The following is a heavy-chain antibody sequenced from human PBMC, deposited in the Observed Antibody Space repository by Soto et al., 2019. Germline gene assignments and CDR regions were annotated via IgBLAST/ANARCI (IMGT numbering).Heavy chain of an antibody. CDR1: VYTFISYW. CDR2: IYPGDSDT. Sequence: GESLKISCKASVYTFISYWIAWVRQKPGKGLEWMGMIYPGDSDTRYSPSFQGQVTISADKSINTAYLQWSSLEASDTAVYYCARIIAASGTGFDYWGQGTLVTVSS. J-gene: IGHJ4*02. V-gene: IGHV5-51*01. D-gene: IGHD3-16*02. CDR3: ARIIAASGTGFDY.